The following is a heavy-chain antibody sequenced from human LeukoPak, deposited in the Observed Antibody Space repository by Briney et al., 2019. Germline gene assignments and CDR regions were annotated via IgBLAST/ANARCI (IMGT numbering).Heavy chain of an antibody. CDR3: ARAPQAGYGDY. CDR2: IYYSGST. Sequence: PSETLSLTCIVSGGSISTYYWSWIRQPPGEGLEWIGYIYYSGSTNYNPSLKSRVTISVDTSKDQFSLKLSSVTAADTAVYYCARAPQAGYGDYWGQGTLVTVSS. CDR1: GGSISTYY. V-gene: IGHV4-59*01. D-gene: IGHD5-12*01. J-gene: IGHJ4*02.